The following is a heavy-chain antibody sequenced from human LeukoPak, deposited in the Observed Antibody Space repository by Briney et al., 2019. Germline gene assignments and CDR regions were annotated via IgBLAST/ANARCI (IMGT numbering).Heavy chain of an antibody. J-gene: IGHJ5*02. D-gene: IGHD3-9*01. CDR1: GYTFINHY. CDR3: TRTINSWFDP. CDR2: IRPTGGST. Sequence: ASVKVSCKPSGYTFINHYIHWVRQAPGQGLEWTGVIRPTGGSTSYAQNFQGRLSMTSDTSTSTAYMELSSLRSEDTAIYYCTRTINSWFDPWGQGTPVSVSS. V-gene: IGHV1-46*01.